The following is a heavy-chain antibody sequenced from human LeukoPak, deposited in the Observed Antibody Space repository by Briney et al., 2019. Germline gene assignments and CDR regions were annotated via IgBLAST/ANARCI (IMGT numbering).Heavy chain of an antibody. CDR2: IYYSGST. CDR1: GGSISSYY. CDR3: ARSPAGVWYFDL. D-gene: IGHD3-10*01. J-gene: IGHJ2*01. V-gene: IGHV4-59*08. Sequence: SETLSLTCTVSGGSISSYYWSWIRQPPGKGLEWIGYIYYSGSTNYNPSLKSRVTISVDTSKNQFSLELSSVTAADTAVYYCARSPAGVWYFDLWGRGTLVTVSS.